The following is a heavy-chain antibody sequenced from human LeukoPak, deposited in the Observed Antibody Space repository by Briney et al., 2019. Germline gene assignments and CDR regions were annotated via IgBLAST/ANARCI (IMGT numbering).Heavy chain of an antibody. J-gene: IGHJ4*02. CDR2: IWYDGSNK. D-gene: IGHD3-9*01. V-gene: IGHV3-33*01. CDR1: GFTFSSYG. Sequence: GGSLRLSCAASGFTFSSYGMHWVRQAPGKGLEWVAVIWYDGSNKYYADSVKGRFTISRDNSKNTLYLQMNSLRAEDTAVYYCARGVYYDTLTGYPNHLNYFDYWGQGTLVTVSS. CDR3: ARGVYYDTLTGYPNHLNYFDY.